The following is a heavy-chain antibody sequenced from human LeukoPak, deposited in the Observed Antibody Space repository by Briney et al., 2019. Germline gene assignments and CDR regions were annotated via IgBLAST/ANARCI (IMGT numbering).Heavy chain of an antibody. J-gene: IGHJ1*01. V-gene: IGHV1-24*01. Sequence: GASVKVSCKASGYTLNALSIHWVRQAPGKGLEWMGGLDPVDGETIYAQRFQGRDTMTEDTSTDTAYLDLRSLRSDDTAVYYCTTSRRFYYGSGTFQYWGQGTLLTVSS. CDR3: TTSRRFYYGSGTFQY. CDR2: LDPVDGET. D-gene: IGHD3-10*01. CDR1: GYTLNALS.